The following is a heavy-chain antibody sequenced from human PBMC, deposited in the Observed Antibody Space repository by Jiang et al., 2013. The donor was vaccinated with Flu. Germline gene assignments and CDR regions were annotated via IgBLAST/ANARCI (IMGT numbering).Heavy chain of an antibody. D-gene: IGHD4/OR15-4a*01. CDR1: GDSVSTNSAA. J-gene: IGHJ4*02. Sequence: SQTLSLTCAISGDSVSTNSAAWNWVRQSPSRGLEWLGRTYYRSKWYIDYAESVKSRITINPDTSKNQFSLQLNSVTPEDTAVYYCARYYDATGGYLDYWGQGTQVTVSS. CDR3: ARYYDATGGYLDY. CDR2: TYYRSKWYI. V-gene: IGHV6-1*01.